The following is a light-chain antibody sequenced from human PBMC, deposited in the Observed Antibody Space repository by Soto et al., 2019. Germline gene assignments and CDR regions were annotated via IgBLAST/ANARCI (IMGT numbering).Light chain of an antibody. CDR1: QSVGSL. Sequence: EIVLTQSPATLSVSPGEGATLSCRASQSVGSLLAWYQQKPGQAPRLLIYDASNRATGIPARFSGSGSGADFTLTISSLEPEDFAVYYCQQRSNWPPITFGQGTRLEI. CDR3: QQRSNWPPIT. J-gene: IGKJ5*01. V-gene: IGKV3-11*01. CDR2: DAS.